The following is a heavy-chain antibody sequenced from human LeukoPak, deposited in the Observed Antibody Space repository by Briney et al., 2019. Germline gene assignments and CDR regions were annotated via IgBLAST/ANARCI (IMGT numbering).Heavy chain of an antibody. D-gene: IGHD3-3*01. J-gene: IGHJ4*02. V-gene: IGHV1-18*01. CDR1: CYTFSSYG. CDR2: INAYNGNT. CDR3: ARGPPGRAIFGVVDFDY. Sequence: ASVKVSCKASCYTFSSYGISWGRQAPGQRLEWMGWINAYNGNTNYAQKLQGRVTMTTDTSTSTAYMELRSLRSDDTAVYYCARGPPGRAIFGVVDFDYWGQGTLVTVSS.